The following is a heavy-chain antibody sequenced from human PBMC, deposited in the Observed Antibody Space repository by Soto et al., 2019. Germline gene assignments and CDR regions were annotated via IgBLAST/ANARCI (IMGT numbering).Heavy chain of an antibody. CDR2: VDPEDGET. CDR3: ATLPDPLGTLFDY. V-gene: IGHV1-69-2*01. J-gene: IGHJ4*02. CDR1: GYTFTDYY. Sequence: EVQLVQSGAEVKKPGATVKISCKVSGYTFTDYYMHWVQQAPGKGLAWIGLVDPEDGETIYAEKFQGRVTITADTTTDTAYVELSSLRSAAKAVYYCATLPDPLGTLFDYWGQGTLVTVSS. D-gene: IGHD1-1*01.